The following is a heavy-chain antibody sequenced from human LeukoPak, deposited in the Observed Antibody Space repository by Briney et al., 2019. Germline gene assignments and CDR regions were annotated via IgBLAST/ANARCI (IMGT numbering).Heavy chain of an antibody. CDR2: IIPIFGTA. CDR1: GGTFSSYA. J-gene: IGHJ4*02. Sequence: SVKVSCKASGGTFSSYAISWARQAPGQGLEWMGGIIPIFGTANYAQKFQGRVTITADESTSTAYMELSSLRSEDTAVYYCAREVVGATYYFDYWGQGTLVTVSS. V-gene: IGHV1-69*13. D-gene: IGHD1-26*01. CDR3: AREVVGATYYFDY.